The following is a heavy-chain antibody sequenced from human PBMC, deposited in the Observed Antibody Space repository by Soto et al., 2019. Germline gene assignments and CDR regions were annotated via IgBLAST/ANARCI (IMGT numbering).Heavy chain of an antibody. CDR2: ISSNGGST. CDR3: VRGGATIVRNYYYYGMDV. J-gene: IGHJ6*02. V-gene: IGHV3-64D*06. D-gene: IGHD5-12*01. Sequence: GGSLRLSCSASGFTFSSYAMHWVRQAPGKGLEYVSAISSNGGSTYYADSVKGRFTISRDNSKNTLYLQMSSLRAEDTAVYYCVRGGATIVRNYYYYGMDVWGQGTTVTV. CDR1: GFTFSSYA.